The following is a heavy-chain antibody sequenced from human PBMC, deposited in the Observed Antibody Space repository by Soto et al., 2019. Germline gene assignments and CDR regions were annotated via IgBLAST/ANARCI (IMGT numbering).Heavy chain of an antibody. Sequence: EVQLVASGGGLVPPGGSLRLSCAVSGLTFSTDEMNWVRQAPGKGLEWLAYISYTSTTIKYADSVKGRFAVSRDNAKKSLSLQMNNLRVEDTAVYYCVREDGSLAFDSWGQGTLVTVSS. V-gene: IGHV3-48*03. CDR3: VREDGSLAFDS. CDR1: GLTFSTDE. J-gene: IGHJ4*02. D-gene: IGHD1-1*01. CDR2: ISYTSTTI.